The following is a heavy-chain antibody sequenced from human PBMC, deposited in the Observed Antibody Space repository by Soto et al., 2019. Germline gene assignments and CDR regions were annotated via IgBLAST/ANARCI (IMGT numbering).Heavy chain of an antibody. CDR2: VYYSGST. CDR3: ARDYRAPSAGAIDV. J-gene: IGHJ6*02. CDR1: GGSISSGDYH. Sequence: QVQLQESGPGLVKPSQTLSLTCTVSGGSISSGDYHWSWIRQPPGKGLEWIGAVYYSGSTYYNPSLKSRITISVDTSKNQFSLKLTSVTAADTAVYYCARDYRAPSAGAIDVWGQGTTVTVSS. D-gene: IGHD2-15*01. V-gene: IGHV4-30-4*01.